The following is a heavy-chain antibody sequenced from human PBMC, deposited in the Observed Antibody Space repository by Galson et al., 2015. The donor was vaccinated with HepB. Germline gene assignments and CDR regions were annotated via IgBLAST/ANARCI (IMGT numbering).Heavy chain of an antibody. Sequence: SLRLSCAASGFSFSTYAMTWVRQAPGKGLEWVSTISGNGAGTYYADSVKGRLTISRDNSKNTLNLQMNSLSAEDTAFYYCTKGYGLFESWGQGTLVTASS. D-gene: IGHD4-17*01. CDR3: TKGYGLFES. CDR1: GFSFSTYA. CDR2: ISGNGAGT. V-gene: IGHV3-23*01. J-gene: IGHJ5*01.